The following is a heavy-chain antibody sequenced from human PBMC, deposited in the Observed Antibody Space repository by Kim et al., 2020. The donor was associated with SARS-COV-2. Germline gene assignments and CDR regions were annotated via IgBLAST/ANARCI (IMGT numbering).Heavy chain of an antibody. V-gene: IGHV3-49*03. D-gene: IGHD3-22*01. Sequence: GGSLRLSCTSSGFTFRDYAVGWFRRAPGRGLEWVGFIRSRVYRGTTNYAASVEGRFTISRDDFQNIAYLQMTSLKTEDTALYDCARGLKYYDAYYFASWGPGSLVTVSS. CDR2: IRSRVYRGTT. CDR1: GFTFRDYA. J-gene: IGHJ4*02. CDR3: ARGLKYYDAYYFAS.